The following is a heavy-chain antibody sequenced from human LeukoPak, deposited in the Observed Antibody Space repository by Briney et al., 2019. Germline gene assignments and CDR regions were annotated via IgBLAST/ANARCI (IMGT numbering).Heavy chain of an antibody. D-gene: IGHD2-2*01. Sequence: SETLSLTCTVSGGSISSYYWSWIRQPAGKGLEWIGRIYTSGSTNYNPSLKSRVTISVDTSKNQFSLKLSSVTAADTAVYYCARGCPYCSSTSCYLRWFDPWGQGTLVTVSS. CDR3: ARGCPYCSSTSCYLRWFDP. V-gene: IGHV4-4*07. J-gene: IGHJ5*02. CDR1: GGSISSYY. CDR2: IYTSGST.